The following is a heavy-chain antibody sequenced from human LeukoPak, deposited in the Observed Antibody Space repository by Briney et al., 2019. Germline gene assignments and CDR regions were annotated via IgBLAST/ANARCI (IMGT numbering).Heavy chain of an antibody. CDR2: IGRSGSAI. D-gene: IGHD6-25*01. J-gene: IGHJ4*02. Sequence: GGSLRLSCAASGFTFSDYEMNWVRQAPGKGLEWLSYIGRSGSAIHYADSVKGRFTVSRDNAENSLYLQMNSLRAEDTAVYYCARDGTPHYTTGWVFFDYWGQGTLVTVSS. CDR3: ARDGTPHYTTGWVFFDY. V-gene: IGHV3-48*03. CDR1: GFTFSDYE.